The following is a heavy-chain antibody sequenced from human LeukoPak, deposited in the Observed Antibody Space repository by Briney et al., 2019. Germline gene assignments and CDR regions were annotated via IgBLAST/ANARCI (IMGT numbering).Heavy chain of an antibody. J-gene: IGHJ4*02. CDR1: GYSISSGYY. CDR2: IYTSGST. V-gene: IGHV4-38-2*02. Sequence: SETLSLTCTVSGYSISSGYYWGWIRQPPGKGLEWIGSIYTSGSTNYNPSLRSRVTMSVDTSKNQFSLKLSSVTAADTAVYYCARRRQQLVHRVGFDYWGQGTLVTVSS. D-gene: IGHD6-13*01. CDR3: ARRRQQLVHRVGFDY.